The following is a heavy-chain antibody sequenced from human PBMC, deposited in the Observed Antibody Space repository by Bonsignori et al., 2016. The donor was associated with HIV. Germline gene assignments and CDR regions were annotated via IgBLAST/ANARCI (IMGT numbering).Heavy chain of an antibody. CDR2: ISGSGNYI. V-gene: IGHV3-21*02. Sequence: EVQLVESGGGLVRPGGSLRLSCAASEFTFSDFTFHWVRQAPGKGLEWVSSISGSGNYIYNADSVKGRFTISRDNAKNSLFLQMNSLRVEDTAVYYCARQVGAITSESTPWGQG. CDR3: ARQVGAITSESTP. D-gene: IGHD1-26*01. CDR1: EFTFSDFT. J-gene: IGHJ5*02.